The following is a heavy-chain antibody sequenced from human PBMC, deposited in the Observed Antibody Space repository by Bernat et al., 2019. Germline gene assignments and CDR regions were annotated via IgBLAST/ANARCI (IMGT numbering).Heavy chain of an antibody. Sequence: EVQLLESGGGLVQPGGSLRLSCAASGFTFSSHAMSWVRQAPGKGLEWVSAISGSGGSTYYQDSVKGRFTISRDNSKNTLYLQMNSLRAEDTAVYYCAKDLTGGYGPLIPSQVSPLDYWGQGTLVTVSA. CDR3: AKDLTGGYGPLIPSQVSPLDY. D-gene: IGHD5-12*01. J-gene: IGHJ4*02. V-gene: IGHV3-23*01. CDR1: GFTFSSHA. CDR2: ISGSGGST.